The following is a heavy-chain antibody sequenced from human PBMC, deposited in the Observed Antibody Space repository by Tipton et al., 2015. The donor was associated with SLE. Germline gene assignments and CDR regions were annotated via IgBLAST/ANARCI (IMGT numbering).Heavy chain of an antibody. J-gene: IGHJ3*02. CDR2: IFYSGST. V-gene: IGHV4-39*01. Sequence: TLSLTCTVSGGSITSSSYYWGWIRQPPGKGLEWIGRIFYSGSTYYNPSLKSRVTISVDTSKNQFSLNLRSVTAADTALYYCASEPPSLTGDNAFDIWGQGTMVTVSS. D-gene: IGHD7-27*01. CDR3: ASEPPSLTGDNAFDI. CDR1: GGSITSSSYY.